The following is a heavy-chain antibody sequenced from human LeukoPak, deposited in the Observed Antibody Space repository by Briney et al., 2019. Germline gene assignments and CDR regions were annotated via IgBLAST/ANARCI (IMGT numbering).Heavy chain of an antibody. V-gene: IGHV3-23*01. CDR1: GFTFSSYA. J-gene: IGHJ6*02. CDR3: VHNYDILTGPDVYGMDV. Sequence: PGGSLRLSCAASGFTFSSYAMSWVRQAPGKGLEWVSAISGSGSSTYYADSVKGRFTISRDNSKNTLYLQMNSLRAEDTAVYYCVHNYDILTGPDVYGMDVWGQGTTVTVSS. D-gene: IGHD3-9*01. CDR2: ISGSGSST.